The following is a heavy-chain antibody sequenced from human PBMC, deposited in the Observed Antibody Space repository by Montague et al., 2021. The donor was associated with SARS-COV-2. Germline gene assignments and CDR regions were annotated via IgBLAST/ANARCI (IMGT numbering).Heavy chain of an antibody. V-gene: IGHV4-34*01. Sequence: ETLSLTCAVNGGSFSTYSWNWIRQPPGKGLEWIGEIHHGGSTNYNPSLKSRVTIPADTSKNQFSLKLTSVAAADTAVYYCARLSDGVVPSPILGVGPYYSYYYMDVWGKGTTVTVSS. J-gene: IGHJ6*03. D-gene: IGHD3-10*01. CDR2: IHHGGST. CDR1: GGSFSTYS. CDR3: ARLSDGVVPSPILGVGPYYSYYYMDV.